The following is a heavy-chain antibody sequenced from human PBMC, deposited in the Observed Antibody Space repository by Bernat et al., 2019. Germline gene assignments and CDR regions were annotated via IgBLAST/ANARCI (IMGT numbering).Heavy chain of an antibody. CDR1: GFTFSSYA. J-gene: IGHJ3*02. CDR2: ISGSGTST. Sequence: VQVLESGGGLVQPGGSLRLSCAASGFTFSSYAMSWFRQAPGKGLEWVSAISGSGTSTYYADSVQGRFTISRDNSKNALYMQMNSLRAEDTAVYYCAKGTQPRGAFDIRGQGTMVTVSS. CDR3: AKGTQPRGAFDI. V-gene: IGHV3-23*01. D-gene: IGHD1-14*01.